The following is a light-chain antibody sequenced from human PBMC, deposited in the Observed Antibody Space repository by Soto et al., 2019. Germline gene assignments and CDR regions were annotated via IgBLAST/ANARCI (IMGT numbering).Light chain of an antibody. J-gene: IGLJ3*02. V-gene: IGLV2-11*01. Sequence: QSALTQPRSVSGSPGQSVTISCTGTSSDVGGYNYVSWYQQHPGKAPKLVMYDVSKRPSGVPDRFSGSKSGNTASLTISGLPAEDEADYYCCSYAGTSLWVFGGGTKLTVL. CDR2: DVS. CDR1: SSDVGGYNY. CDR3: CSYAGTSLWV.